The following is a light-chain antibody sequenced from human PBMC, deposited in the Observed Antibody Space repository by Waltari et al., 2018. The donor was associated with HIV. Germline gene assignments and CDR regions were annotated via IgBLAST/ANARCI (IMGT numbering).Light chain of an antibody. Sequence: AIRMTQSPSSFSASTGDRVTITCRASQDISSYLAWYQQKPGKAPKLLIYAASTLQRGVPSNFSASGSGTDFTLTISCLQSVDFATYYCQQYYSYPWTFGQGTKVEIK. V-gene: IGKV1-8*01. J-gene: IGKJ1*01. CDR1: QDISSY. CDR3: QQYYSYPWT. CDR2: AAS.